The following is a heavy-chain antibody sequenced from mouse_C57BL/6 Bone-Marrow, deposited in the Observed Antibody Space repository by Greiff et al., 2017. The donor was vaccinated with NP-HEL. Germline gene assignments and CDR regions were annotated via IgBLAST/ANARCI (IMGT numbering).Heavy chain of an antibody. CDR1: GYTFTSYW. V-gene: IGHV1-72*01. D-gene: IGHD2-5*01. Sequence: VKLQQPGAELVKPGASVKLSCKASGYTFTSYWMHWVKQRPGRGLEWIGRIDPNSGGTKYNEKFKSKATLTVDKPSSTAYMQLSSLTSEDSAVYYCARGRVTTCPYAMDYWGQGTSVTVSS. CDR3: ARGRVTTCPYAMDY. J-gene: IGHJ4*01. CDR2: IDPNSGGT.